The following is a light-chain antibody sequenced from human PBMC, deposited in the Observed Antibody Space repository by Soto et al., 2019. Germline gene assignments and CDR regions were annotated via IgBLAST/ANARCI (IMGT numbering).Light chain of an antibody. Sequence: EIRMKQSPATLSVSTGERATLSCRASQSVSSNLAWYQQKPGQAPRLLIYGASTRATGIPARFSGSGSGTEFTLTISSLQSEDFAVYYCKQYNNWPPVTFGPGSNVAI. CDR1: QSVSSN. V-gene: IGKV3-15*01. CDR2: GAS. CDR3: KQYNNWPPVT. J-gene: IGKJ3*01.